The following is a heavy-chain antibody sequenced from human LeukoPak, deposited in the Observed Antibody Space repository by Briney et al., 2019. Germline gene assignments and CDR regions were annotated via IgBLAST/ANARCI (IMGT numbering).Heavy chain of an antibody. D-gene: IGHD2-2*01. J-gene: IGHJ4*02. V-gene: IGHV4-59*12. CDR1: GVSISSYY. Sequence: SETLSLTCTVSGVSISSYYWSWIRQPPGKGLEWIGYIYYSGSTNYNPSLKSRVTISVDTSKNQFSLKLSSVTAADTAVYYCAREKGQLLVNEMTTGDYWGQGTLVTVSS. CDR2: IYYSGST. CDR3: AREKGQLLVNEMTTGDY.